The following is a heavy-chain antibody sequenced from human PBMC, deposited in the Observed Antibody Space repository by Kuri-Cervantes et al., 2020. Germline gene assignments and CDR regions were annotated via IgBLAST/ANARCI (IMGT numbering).Heavy chain of an antibody. V-gene: IGHV4-61*01. J-gene: IGHJ4*02. Sequence: SETLSLTCTVSGGSVSSRNYHWSWIRQPPGKGLEWIGYIYYSGSTNYSPSLKSRVTISVDTSKNQFSLKLSSVTAADTAVYYCARAPHCSSTSCSGDYFDYWGQGTLVTVSS. CDR1: GGSVSSRNYH. CDR2: IYYSGST. CDR3: ARAPHCSSTSCSGDYFDY. D-gene: IGHD2-2*01.